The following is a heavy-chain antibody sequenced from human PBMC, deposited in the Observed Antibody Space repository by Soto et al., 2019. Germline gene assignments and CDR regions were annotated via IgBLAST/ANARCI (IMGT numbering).Heavy chain of an antibody. CDR2: ISAYNGNT. CDR1: GYTFTSYG. D-gene: IGHD6-19*01. V-gene: IGHV1-18*01. J-gene: IGHJ4*02. Sequence: QVQLVQSGAEVKKPGASVKVSCKASGYTFTSYGISWVRQAPGQGLEWMGWISAYNGNTNYAQKLQGRVTMTTDTSTSTAYMELRSLRSDDTVVYYCARADPWFGDSSGWYADYWGQGTLVTVSS. CDR3: ARADPWFGDSSGWYADY.